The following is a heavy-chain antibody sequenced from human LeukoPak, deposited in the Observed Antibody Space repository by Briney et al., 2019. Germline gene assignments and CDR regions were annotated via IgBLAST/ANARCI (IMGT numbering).Heavy chain of an antibody. V-gene: IGHV6-1*01. CDR3: AREAAGSAFDI. CDR1: GDSVSSNTAA. CDR2: TYYRSKWSN. Sequence: SQTLSLTCAISGDSVSSNTAAGNWISQPPSRGLEWLGRTYYRSKWSNDYALSVRSRISVNPDTSKNQFSLHLTSVTPEDTAVYYCAREAAGSAFDIWGQGTMVTVSP. D-gene: IGHD1-26*01. J-gene: IGHJ3*02.